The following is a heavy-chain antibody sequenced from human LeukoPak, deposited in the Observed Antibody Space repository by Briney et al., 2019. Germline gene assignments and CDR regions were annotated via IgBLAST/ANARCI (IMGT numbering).Heavy chain of an antibody. CDR2: ISSSGSTI. V-gene: IGHV3-48*03. Sequence: PGGSLRLSCAASGFTFSSYEMNWVRQAPGKGPEWVSYISSSGSTIYYADSVKGRFTISRDNAKNSLYLQMNSLRAEDTAVYYCAKDPRRYSRTGGYFDYWGQGTLVTVSS. CDR1: GFTFSSYE. J-gene: IGHJ4*02. D-gene: IGHD6-13*01. CDR3: AKDPRRYSRTGGYFDY.